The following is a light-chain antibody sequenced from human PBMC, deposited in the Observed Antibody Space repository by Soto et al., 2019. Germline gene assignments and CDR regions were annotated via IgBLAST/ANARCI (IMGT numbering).Light chain of an antibody. Sequence: QSVLTQPASVSGSPGQSITISCTGTSSDVGTYNLVSWYQQHPGKAPKLMIYEDTKRPSGVSIRFSGSKSGNTASLTISGLQPEDEADYYCCSYADSSTSWVFGGGTKVTVL. CDR1: SSDVGTYNL. CDR3: CSYADSSTSWV. CDR2: EDT. V-gene: IGLV2-23*01. J-gene: IGLJ3*02.